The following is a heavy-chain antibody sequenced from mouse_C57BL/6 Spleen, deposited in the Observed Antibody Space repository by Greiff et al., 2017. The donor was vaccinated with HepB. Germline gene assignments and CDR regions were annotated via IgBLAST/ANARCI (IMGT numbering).Heavy chain of an antibody. CDR1: GYTFTSYW. CDR3: ARRATMSTYYFDY. CDR2: IYPGSGST. Sequence: QVQLKQPGAELVKPGASVKMSCKASGYTFTSYWITWVKQRPGQGLEWIGDIYPGSGSTNYNEKFKSKATLTVDTSSSTAYMQRSSLTSEDSAVYYCARRATMSTYYFDYWGQGTTLTVSS. V-gene: IGHV1-55*01. J-gene: IGHJ2*01. D-gene: IGHD2-4*01.